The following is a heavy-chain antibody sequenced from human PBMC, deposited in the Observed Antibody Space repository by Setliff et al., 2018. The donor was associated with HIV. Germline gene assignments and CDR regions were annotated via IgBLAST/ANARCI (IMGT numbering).Heavy chain of an antibody. CDR1: GYTFTSYY. CDR2: VNPRGGKA. V-gene: IGHV1-46*01. CDR3: AREGHVATPGSSEFDP. Sequence: ASVKVSCKASGYTFTSYYMHWVRQAPGQGLEWMGIVNPRGGKANYAQRFHGRLTVTTDTSTSTVYMELRLLTSDDTAIYYCAREGHVATPGSSEFDPWGQGTLVTVSS. D-gene: IGHD6-13*01. J-gene: IGHJ5*02.